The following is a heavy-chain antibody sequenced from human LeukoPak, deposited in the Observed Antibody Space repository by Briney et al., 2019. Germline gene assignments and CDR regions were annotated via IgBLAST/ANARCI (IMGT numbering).Heavy chain of an antibody. CDR3: ARGIGYCSSTSCHRAGYWYFDL. J-gene: IGHJ2*01. V-gene: IGHV4-4*07. D-gene: IGHD2-2*01. CDR2: IYTSGST. CDR1: GGSISSYY. Sequence: PSETLSLTCTVSGGSISSYYWSSIRQPAGKGLEWIGRIYTSGSTNYNPALKSRVTISVDTSKNQFSLKLSSVTSADTAVYYCARGIGYCSSTSCHRAGYWYFDLWGRGTLVTVSS.